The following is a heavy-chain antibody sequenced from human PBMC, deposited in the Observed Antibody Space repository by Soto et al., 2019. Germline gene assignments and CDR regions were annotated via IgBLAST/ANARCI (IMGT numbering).Heavy chain of an antibody. CDR1: GGTISSWY. Sequence: QVQLQESGPGLVKPSETLSLTCTVSGGTISSWYWSWIRQPPGKGLEWIGYIYYSGRTNCNPSLRTRATISVDTSKSQFSLKLSPVTAAGTAVYYCARRYGSAIDSWGQGTLVTVSS. J-gene: IGHJ4*02. V-gene: IGHV4-59*08. D-gene: IGHD1-26*01. CDR2: IYYSGRT. CDR3: ARRYGSAIDS.